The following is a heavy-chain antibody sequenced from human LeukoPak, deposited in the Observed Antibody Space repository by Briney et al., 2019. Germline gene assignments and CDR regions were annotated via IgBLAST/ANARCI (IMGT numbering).Heavy chain of an antibody. V-gene: IGHV3-30*18. CDR3: AKVGSYSSSWYDY. Sequence: GGSLRLSCAASGFTFSSYAMSWVRQAPGKGLEWVAVISYDGSNKYYADSVKGRFTISRDNSKNTLYLQMNSLRAEDTAVYYCAKVGSYSSSWYDYWGQGTLVTVSS. J-gene: IGHJ4*02. CDR1: GFTFSSYA. CDR2: ISYDGSNK. D-gene: IGHD6-13*01.